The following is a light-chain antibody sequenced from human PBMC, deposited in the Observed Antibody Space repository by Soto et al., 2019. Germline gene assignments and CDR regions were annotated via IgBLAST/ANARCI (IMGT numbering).Light chain of an antibody. J-gene: IGKJ3*01. CDR1: QDIRNF. CDR2: APS. CDR3: QKYSSLPV. Sequence: DIPMTQSPTALSASVGDRVTITSLASQDIRNFVAWYQQKPGKAPQLQIYAPSTLQSGVPSRLRGSGSGTNLTLNSISLQDEDVATFSYQKYSSLPVFGPGNKVEIK. V-gene: IGKV1-27*01.